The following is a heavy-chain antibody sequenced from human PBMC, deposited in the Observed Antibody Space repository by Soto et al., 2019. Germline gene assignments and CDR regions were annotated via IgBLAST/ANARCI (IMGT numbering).Heavy chain of an antibody. CDR1: GCSMSEYF. CDR3: ARDGYDGSGSPYPAY. V-gene: IGHV4-59*01. D-gene: IGHD3-10*01. J-gene: IGHJ4*02. Sequence: SETLSLTCSFSGCSMSEYFWSLIRQSPGKGLEWIGYIYYLGSTDYNPSLKSRVTISVDTSKRQFSLRLTSVTAADTAVYYCARDGYDGSGSPYPAYWGPGTQVTVSS. CDR2: IYYLGST.